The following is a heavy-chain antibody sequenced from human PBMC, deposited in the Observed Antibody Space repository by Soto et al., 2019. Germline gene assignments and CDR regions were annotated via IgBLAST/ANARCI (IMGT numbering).Heavy chain of an antibody. Sequence: QVQLVESGGGVVQPGRSLRLSCAASGLTFTSYAMHWVRQPPGKGLDWVAVISTDGSIKFYADSVKGRFTISRDNSKNTLYLQMNSLRVEDTAVYYCAKRITTSGPAAFDCWGQGTLVTVSS. CDR3: AKRITTSGPAAFDC. V-gene: IGHV3-30-3*01. J-gene: IGHJ4*02. CDR1: GLTFTSYA. D-gene: IGHD2-15*01. CDR2: ISTDGSIK.